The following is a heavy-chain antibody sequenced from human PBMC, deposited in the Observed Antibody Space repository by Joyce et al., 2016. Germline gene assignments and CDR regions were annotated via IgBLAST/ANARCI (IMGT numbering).Heavy chain of an antibody. Sequence: QVQLQQWGAGLLKPSEPLSLTCAGSGGSFSGYCWSWIRQPPGKGLEWIGEINHSGSTKYNPSLNSRFTISIDTSKNQFSLNLTSVTAADTAVYYCARGKRGYSDGWGRFDNWGQGTLVTVSS. CDR2: INHSGST. J-gene: IGHJ4*02. CDR1: GGSFSGYC. D-gene: IGHD5-18*01. CDR3: ARGKRGYSDGWGRFDN. V-gene: IGHV4-34*01.